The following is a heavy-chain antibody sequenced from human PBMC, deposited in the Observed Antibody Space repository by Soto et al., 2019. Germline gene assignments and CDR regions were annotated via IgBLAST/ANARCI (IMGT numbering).Heavy chain of an antibody. CDR1: GGTFSSYA. CDR2: IIPIFGTA. D-gene: IGHD3-3*01. Sequence: ASVKVSCKASGGTFSSYAISWVRQAPGQGLEWMGGIIPIFGTANYAQKFQGRVTITADESTSAAYMELSSLRSEDTAVYYCASKATGLRFLEWFQYGMDVWGQGTTVTVSS. CDR3: ASKATGLRFLEWFQYGMDV. V-gene: IGHV1-69*13. J-gene: IGHJ6*02.